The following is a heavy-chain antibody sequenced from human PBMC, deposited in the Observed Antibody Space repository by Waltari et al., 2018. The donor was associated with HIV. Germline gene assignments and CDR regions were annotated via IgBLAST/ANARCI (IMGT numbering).Heavy chain of an antibody. J-gene: IGHJ4*02. CDR3: ARGSIMQFYYFDY. CDR1: GFTFGSYW. V-gene: IGHV3-7*04. Sequence: EVQLVGSGGGLVQPGGSLSLSCAASGFTFGSYWMSWVGRAPGKGLEWVANIKQDGSEKYYVDSVKGRFTISRDNAKNSLYLQMNSLRAEDTAVYYCARGSIMQFYYFDYWGQGTLVTVSS. CDR2: IKQDGSEK. D-gene: IGHD3-16*01.